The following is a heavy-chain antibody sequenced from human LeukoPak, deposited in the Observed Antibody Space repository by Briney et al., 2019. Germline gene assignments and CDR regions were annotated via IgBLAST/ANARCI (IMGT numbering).Heavy chain of an antibody. Sequence: ASVKVSCKASGYTFTSYGISWVRQAPGQGLEWMGWISAYNGNTNYAQKLQGRVTMTTDTSTSTAYMELRSLRSDDTAVYYCARLLRITRVGGGEVNWFDPWGQGTLVTVSS. J-gene: IGHJ5*02. CDR3: ARLLRITRVGGGEVNWFDP. D-gene: IGHD3-10*01. V-gene: IGHV1-18*01. CDR1: GYTFTSYG. CDR2: ISAYNGNT.